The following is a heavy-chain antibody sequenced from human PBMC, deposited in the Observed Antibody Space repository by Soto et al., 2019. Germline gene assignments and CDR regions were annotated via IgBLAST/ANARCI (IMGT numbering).Heavy chain of an antibody. CDR1: GGSISSGGYY. CDR3: ARDLGGGYSSGWTFDP. CDR2: IYYSGST. J-gene: IGHJ5*02. D-gene: IGHD6-19*01. V-gene: IGHV4-31*03. Sequence: QVQLQESGPGLVKPSQTLSLTCTVSGGSISSGGYYWSWIRQHPGKGLEWIGYIYYSGSTYYNPSLQSRVTISVDTSKHQFSLKLSSVTAADTAVYYCARDLGGGYSSGWTFDPWGQGTLVTVSS.